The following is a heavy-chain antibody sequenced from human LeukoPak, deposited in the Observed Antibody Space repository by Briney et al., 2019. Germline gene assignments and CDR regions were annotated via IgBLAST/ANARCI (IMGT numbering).Heavy chain of an antibody. CDR1: GLTFSDYD. CDR3: GRAFPPLRTSSAGDL. D-gene: IGHD3-16*01. CDR2: ISGLSSHI. V-gene: IGHV3-21*01. J-gene: IGHJ4*02. Sequence: GGSLRLSCSASGLTFSDYDMIWVRQAPGKGLEWVSSISGLSSHIYYGDSVKGRFSISRDNAKNSLYLQMNSLGAEDTAIYYCGRAFPPLRTSSAGDLWGQGTLVTVSS.